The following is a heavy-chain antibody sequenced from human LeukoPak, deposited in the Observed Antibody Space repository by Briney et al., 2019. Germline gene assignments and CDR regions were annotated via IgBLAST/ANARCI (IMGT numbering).Heavy chain of an antibody. Sequence: GGSLRLSCAASGFTFSSYSMNWVRQAPGKGLEWVSSISSSSSYIYYADSVKGRFTISRDNAKNSLYLQMSSLRADDTAVYYCAKHRENFGDSCLDDYWGQGTLVTVSS. CDR2: ISSSSSYI. CDR3: AKHRENFGDSCLDDY. CDR1: GFTFSSYS. V-gene: IGHV3-21*04. J-gene: IGHJ4*02. D-gene: IGHD4-17*01.